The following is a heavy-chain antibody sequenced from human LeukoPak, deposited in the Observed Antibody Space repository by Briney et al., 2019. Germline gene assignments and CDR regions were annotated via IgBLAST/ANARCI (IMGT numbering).Heavy chain of an antibody. CDR1: GFTFSSYG. V-gene: IGHV3-33*01. CDR3: ARFDTGLDY. CDR2: IWYDGSNK. D-gene: IGHD2-8*02. Sequence: PGRSLRLSCAASGFTFSSYGMHWVRQAPVKGLEWVAVIWYDGSNKYYADSVKGRFTISRDNSKNTLYLQMNSLRAEDTAVYYCARFDTGLDYWGQGTLVTVSS. J-gene: IGHJ4*02.